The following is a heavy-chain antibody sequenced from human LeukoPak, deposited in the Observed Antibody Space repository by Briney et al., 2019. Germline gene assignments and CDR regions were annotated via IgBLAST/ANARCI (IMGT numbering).Heavy chain of an antibody. Sequence: ASVKVSCKASGYTFTNHGIPWVRQAPGQGPELMGWISGHQGNPKYGQEFPGRVTMTIDTPTSTAYMELRSLRSDDTAIYFCARSSLGTITAGPFDYWGQGALVAVSS. CDR3: ARSSLGTITAGPFDY. J-gene: IGHJ4*02. V-gene: IGHV1-18*01. CDR1: GYTFTNHG. CDR2: ISGHQGNP. D-gene: IGHD5-12*01.